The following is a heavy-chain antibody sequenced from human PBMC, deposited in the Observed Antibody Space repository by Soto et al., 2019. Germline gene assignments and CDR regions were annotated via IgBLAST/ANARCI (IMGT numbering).Heavy chain of an antibody. CDR1: GDSISSGCY. CDR3: ARDYPLWFGATVRNYGLDV. D-gene: IGHD3-10*01. Sequence: PSETLSLTCDVSGDSISSGCYWAWIRQPPGKGLEWIASIYHSGTTYYNPSLKSRVTISVDTSKNQFSLKLSSVTAADTAVYYCARDYPLWFGATVRNYGLDVWGRGTTVTVSS. V-gene: IGHV4-38-2*02. CDR2: IYHSGTT. J-gene: IGHJ6*02.